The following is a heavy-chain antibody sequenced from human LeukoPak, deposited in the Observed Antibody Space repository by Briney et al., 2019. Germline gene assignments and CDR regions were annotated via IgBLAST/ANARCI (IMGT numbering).Heavy chain of an antibody. CDR2: IYHSGST. CDR3: ARGVIAAGGNDFDY. D-gene: IGHD6-13*01. J-gene: IGHJ4*02. Sequence: SETLSLTCTVSGSSISSGYYWGWIRQPPGKGLEWIGSIYHSGSTYYNPSLKSRVTISVDTSKNQFSLKVISVTAADTAVYYCARGVIAAGGNDFDYWGQGTLVTVSS. CDR1: GSSISSGYY. V-gene: IGHV4-38-2*02.